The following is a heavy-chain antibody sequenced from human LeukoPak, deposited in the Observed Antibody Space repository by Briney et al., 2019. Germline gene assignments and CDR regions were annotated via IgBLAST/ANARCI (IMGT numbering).Heavy chain of an antibody. J-gene: IGHJ5*02. CDR1: GDSISSGGSS. D-gene: IGHD5-12*01. V-gene: IGHV4-30-2*06. CDR3: ARGGYSGYDFWFDP. Sequence: KPSETLSLTCAVSGDSISSGGSSWNWIRQSAGKGLERIGYIYHSGSTYYNPSLRSRLTISVDRSKNQLSLKLNSVTAADTAIYYCARGGYSGYDFWFDPWGQGTLVTVSS. CDR2: IYHSGST.